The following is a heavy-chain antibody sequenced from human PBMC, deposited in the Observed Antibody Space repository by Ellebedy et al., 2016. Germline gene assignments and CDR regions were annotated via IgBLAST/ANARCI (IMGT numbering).Heavy chain of an antibody. V-gene: IGHV3-30*02. Sequence: DSVKGRFTISRDNSKSTVYLQMSSLRAEDTAVYYCAKHVIISEAGHWGQGTLVTVSS. CDR3: AKHVIISEAGH. D-gene: IGHD6-19*01. J-gene: IGHJ4*02.